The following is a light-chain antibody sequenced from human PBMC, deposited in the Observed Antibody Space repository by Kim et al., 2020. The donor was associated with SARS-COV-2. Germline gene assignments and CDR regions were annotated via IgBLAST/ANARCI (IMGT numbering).Light chain of an antibody. CDR2: NVR. CDR1: RSDVGGYIY. CDR3: SSYRSGDTLV. J-gene: IGLJ1*01. Sequence: GQAITISCTRTRSDVGGYIYVSWYQQHPGTAPKVILYNVRNRPSGVSNRFSGSKSGNTASLTISGLQAEDEADYYCSSYRSGDTLVFGTGTKVTVL. V-gene: IGLV2-14*03.